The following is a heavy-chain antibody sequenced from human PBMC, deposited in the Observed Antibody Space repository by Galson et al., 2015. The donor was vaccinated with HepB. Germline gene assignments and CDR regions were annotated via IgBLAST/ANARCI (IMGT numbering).Heavy chain of an antibody. CDR1: GFTFSSYA. CDR3: TRVYGRYGMDV. V-gene: IGHV3-23*01. CDR2: ISGSGGST. J-gene: IGHJ6*02. Sequence: SLRLSCAASGFTFSSYAMSWVRQAPGKGLEWVSAISGSGGSTYYADSVKGRFTISRDNSKNTLFLQMNSLRAEDTAVYYCTRVYGRYGMDVWGQGTTVTVSS. D-gene: IGHD1-26*01.